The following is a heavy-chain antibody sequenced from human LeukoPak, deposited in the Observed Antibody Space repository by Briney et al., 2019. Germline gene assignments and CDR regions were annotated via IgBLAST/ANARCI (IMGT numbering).Heavy chain of an antibody. D-gene: IGHD3-22*01. J-gene: IGHJ4*02. Sequence: GGSLRLSCAASGFTFSGSAMHRVRQASGKGLEWVGRIRSKANSYAPAYAASVKGRFTISRDDSKNTAYLQTNSLKTEDTAVYYCTSSYYDSSGYSPPPDYWGQGTLVTVSS. CDR2: IRSKANSYAP. V-gene: IGHV3-73*01. CDR3: TSSYYDSSGYSPPPDY. CDR1: GFTFSGSA.